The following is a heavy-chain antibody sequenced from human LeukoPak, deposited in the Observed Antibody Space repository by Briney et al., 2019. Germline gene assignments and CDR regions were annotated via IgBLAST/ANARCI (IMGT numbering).Heavy chain of an antibody. D-gene: IGHD6-19*01. CDR2: LNPKSGGT. CDR3: ARGGSAWDNPFDY. V-gene: IGHV1-2*02. J-gene: IGHJ4*02. Sequence: GASVKVSCKASGYTLSDYFMHWVRQAPGQGLEWMGWLNPKSGGTKYAQKFQGRVTMTRDTSISTAYMELSRLRADDTAVFYCARGGSAWDNPFDYWGQGTLVTVSS. CDR1: GYTLSDYF.